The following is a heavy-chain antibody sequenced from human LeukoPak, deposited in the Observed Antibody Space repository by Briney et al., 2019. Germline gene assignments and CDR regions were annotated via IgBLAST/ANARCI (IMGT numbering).Heavy chain of an antibody. V-gene: IGHV3-48*01. CDR2: ISGSSGII. D-gene: IGHD3-22*01. Sequence: GGSLRLSCAASGFTFNTYTMNWVRQAPGKGLEWVSYISGSSGIIDYADSVRGRFTISRDNAKNSLYLQMNSLRAEDTAVYYCARESTYYESSGQVPFDYWGQGTLVTVCS. CDR3: ARESTYYESSGQVPFDY. CDR1: GFTFNTYT. J-gene: IGHJ4*02.